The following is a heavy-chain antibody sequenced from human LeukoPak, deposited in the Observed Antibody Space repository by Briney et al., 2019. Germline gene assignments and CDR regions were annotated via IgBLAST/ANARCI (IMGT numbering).Heavy chain of an antibody. V-gene: IGHV1-2*02. CDR3: ARVRSGTIDY. CDR2: INPNSGDT. CDR1: GYTFTGYY. D-gene: IGHD1-26*01. Sequence: GASVKVSCKASGYTFTGYYMHWVRQAPGQGLEWMGRINPNSGDTNYEQKFQGRVTMTRDTSISTAYMELSRLRSDDTAVYYCARVRSGTIDYWGQGTLVTVSS. J-gene: IGHJ4*02.